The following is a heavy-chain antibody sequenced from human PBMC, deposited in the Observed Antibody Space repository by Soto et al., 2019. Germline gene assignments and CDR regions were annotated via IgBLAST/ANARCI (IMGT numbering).Heavy chain of an antibody. CDR1: GYTLTELS. D-gene: IGHD3-10*01. Sequence: ASVKVSCKVSGYTLTELSMHWVRQAPGKGLEWMGGFDPEDGETIYAQKFQGRVTMTEDTSTDTAYMELSSLRSEDTAVYYCATYTMVRGVIAYAFDIWGQGTMVTVSS. V-gene: IGHV1-24*01. CDR3: ATYTMVRGVIAYAFDI. J-gene: IGHJ3*02. CDR2: FDPEDGET.